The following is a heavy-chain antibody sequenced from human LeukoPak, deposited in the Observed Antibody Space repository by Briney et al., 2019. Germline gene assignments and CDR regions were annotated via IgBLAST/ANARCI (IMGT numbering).Heavy chain of an antibody. D-gene: IGHD3-10*01. Sequence: GGSLRLSCEGSGFTFSNYWMGWVRQAPGKGLEWVANINPDGSDTTYVDSVKGRFIISRDNAKKSLLLQMNSLRVVETSVYYCVRWGVEAGMDCWGQGSLVTVSS. CDR1: GFTFSNYW. CDR2: INPDGSDT. CDR3: VRWGVEAGMDC. V-gene: IGHV3-7*01. J-gene: IGHJ4*02.